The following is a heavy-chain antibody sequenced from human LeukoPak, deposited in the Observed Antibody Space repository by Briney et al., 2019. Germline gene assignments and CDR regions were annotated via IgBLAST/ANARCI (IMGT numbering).Heavy chain of an antibody. CDR2: IYDDGSS. V-gene: IGHV4-30-2*01. CDR3: ARVSTQLGLAY. Sequence: PSETLSLTCGVSGGSISTGGYAWSWIRQPPGKGLEYIGYIYDDGSSYYNPSLKSRVTISLDKPQNQFSLKLTSVTAADTAVYYCARVSTQLGLAYWGQGALVTVSS. D-gene: IGHD5-24*01. J-gene: IGHJ4*02. CDR1: GGSISTGGYA.